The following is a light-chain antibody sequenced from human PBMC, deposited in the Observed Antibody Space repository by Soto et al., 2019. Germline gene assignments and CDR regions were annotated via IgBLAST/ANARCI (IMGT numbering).Light chain of an antibody. CDR3: QQTYSGPRT. J-gene: IGKJ1*01. CDR2: AAS. V-gene: IGKV1-39*01. CDR1: QTINRY. Sequence: IQMTQSPSSLSASVGARVTITCRASQTINRYLSWYQQKPGKAPNLLISAASTLQPGVPSRFSGSESGTEFTLTISSLQPEDFATYYCQQTYSGPRTFGQGTKVDIK.